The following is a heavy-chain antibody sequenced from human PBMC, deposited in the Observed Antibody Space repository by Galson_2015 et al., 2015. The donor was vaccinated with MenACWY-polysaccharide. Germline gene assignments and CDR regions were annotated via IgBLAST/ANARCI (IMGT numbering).Heavy chain of an antibody. CDR3: ARVGGSYFGFDY. J-gene: IGHJ4*02. CDR2: IIPIFGTA. V-gene: IGHV1-69*13. Sequence: SVKVSCKASGGTFSSYAISWVRQAPGQGLEWMGGIIPIFGTANYAQKFQGRVTITADESTSTAYMELSSLRSEDTAVCYCARVGGSYFGFDYWGQGTLVTVSS. CDR1: GGTFSSYA. D-gene: IGHD1-26*01.